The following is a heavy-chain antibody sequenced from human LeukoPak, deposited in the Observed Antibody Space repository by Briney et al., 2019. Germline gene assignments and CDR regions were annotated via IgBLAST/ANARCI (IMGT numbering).Heavy chain of an antibody. J-gene: IGHJ4*02. CDR2: IYYSGST. Sequence: PSETLSLTCTVSGGSISSSNSYWGWIRQSPGKGLEWIANIYYSGSTYYNPSLKSRVTISVDTSKNQFSLKLSSVTAADTAVYYCARMGSSWYSSPQSFDYWGQGTLVTVSS. D-gene: IGHD6-13*01. CDR1: GGSISSSNSY. V-gene: IGHV4-39*07. CDR3: ARMGSSWYSSPQSFDY.